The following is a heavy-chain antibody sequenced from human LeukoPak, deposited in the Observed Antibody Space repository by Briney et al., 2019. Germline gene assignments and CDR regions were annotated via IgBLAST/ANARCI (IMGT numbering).Heavy chain of an antibody. J-gene: IGHJ2*01. Sequence: GESLKISCKGSGYSFTSYWIGWVRQMPGKGLEWMGIINPGDSDIRYSPSFQGQVTISADKSNSTAYLQWSSLKASDTAMYYCARQGYCSGGSCYRYWYFDLWGRGTLVTVSS. V-gene: IGHV5-51*01. CDR3: ARQGYCSGGSCYRYWYFDL. D-gene: IGHD2-15*01. CDR1: GYSFTSYW. CDR2: INPGDSDI.